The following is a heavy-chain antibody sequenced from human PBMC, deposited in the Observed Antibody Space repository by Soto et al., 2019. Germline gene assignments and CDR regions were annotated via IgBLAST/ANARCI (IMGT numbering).Heavy chain of an antibody. CDR2: ISSGSSTI. V-gene: IGHV3-48*01. D-gene: IGHD3-3*01. J-gene: IGHJ6*03. Sequence: GGSLILSCAASGFTFSCYCMIWVRQASGKGLEWVSYISSGSSTIYYADSVKGRFTIYRDNAKNSLYLQMDSLRAEDTAVYYATKSAYMDVWGTGTTVTVSS. CDR3: TKSAYMDV. CDR1: GFTFSCYC.